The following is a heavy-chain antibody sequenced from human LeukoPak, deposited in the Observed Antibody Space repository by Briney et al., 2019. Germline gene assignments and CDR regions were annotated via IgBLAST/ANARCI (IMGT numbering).Heavy chain of an antibody. CDR2: ICVVGGGT. D-gene: IGHD2/OR15-2a*01. CDR3: VTGLVKGGTACFDP. J-gene: IGHJ5*02. Sequence: GGSLRLSCAASGFTFSSYASIWVRQAPGKGVEWVSGICVVGGGTHYAHSVKGGFTLSRDNSKNTQYLQMNNLGAAGTAVYYCVTGLVKGGTACFDPWGQGTLVTVSS. CDR1: GFTFSSYA. V-gene: IGHV3-23*01.